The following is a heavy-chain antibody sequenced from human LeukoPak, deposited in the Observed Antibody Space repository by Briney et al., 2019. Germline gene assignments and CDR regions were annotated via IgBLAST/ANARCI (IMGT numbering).Heavy chain of an antibody. Sequence: PGGSLRLSCAGSGFTLSYYWTHWVRQAPGKGLVWVSRINPDGSSSSYADSVKGRFTISRDNAKNMVYMQMNSLRVEDTAVYHCVRELGGHGDSWGQGTLVTVSS. D-gene: IGHD2-15*01. V-gene: IGHV3-74*01. CDR1: GFTLSYYW. J-gene: IGHJ4*02. CDR2: INPDGSSS. CDR3: VRELGGHGDS.